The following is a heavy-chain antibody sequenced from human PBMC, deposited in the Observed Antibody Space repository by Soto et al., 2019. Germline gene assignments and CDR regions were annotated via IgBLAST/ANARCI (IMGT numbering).Heavy chain of an antibody. CDR2: MYPGDSDT. J-gene: IGHJ4*02. Sequence: PGESLKISCKGSGYRFSIHWIGWVRQKPGKGLEWMGIMYPGDSDTRYSPSFQGQVTISADKSISTAYLQWSSLKASDTAMYYCARLVYSSSPLVPFDYWGQGTLVTVSS. CDR3: ARLVYSSSPLVPFDY. CDR1: GYRFSIHW. D-gene: IGHD6-6*01. V-gene: IGHV5-51*01.